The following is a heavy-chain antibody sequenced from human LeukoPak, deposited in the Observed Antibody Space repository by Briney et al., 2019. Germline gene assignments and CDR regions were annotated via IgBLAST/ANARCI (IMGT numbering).Heavy chain of an antibody. CDR3: AKDRFGEQQLVCFDP. V-gene: IGHV4-4*07. CDR2: IYTSGST. Sequence: PSETLSLTCTVSGGSISSYYWSWIRQPAGKGLEWIGRIYTSGSTNYNPSLKSRVTMSVDTSKNQFSLKLSSVTAADTAVYYCAKDRFGEQQLVCFDPWGQGALVTVSS. J-gene: IGHJ5*02. CDR1: GGSISSYY. D-gene: IGHD6-13*01.